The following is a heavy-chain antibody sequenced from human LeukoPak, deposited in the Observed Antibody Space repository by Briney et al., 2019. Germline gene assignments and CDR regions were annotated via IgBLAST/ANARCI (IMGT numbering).Heavy chain of an antibody. CDR1: GGSISSYY. CDR3: ARVRRDDILTGYYNGKVQEIDAFDI. CDR2: IYYSGST. J-gene: IGHJ3*02. D-gene: IGHD3-9*01. V-gene: IGHV4-59*01. Sequence: PSETLSLTCTVSGGSISSYYWSWIRQPPGKGLEWIGYIYYSGSTNYNPSLKSRVTISVDTSKNQFSLKLSSVTAADTAVYYCARVRRDDILTGYYNGKVQEIDAFDIWGQGTMVTVSS.